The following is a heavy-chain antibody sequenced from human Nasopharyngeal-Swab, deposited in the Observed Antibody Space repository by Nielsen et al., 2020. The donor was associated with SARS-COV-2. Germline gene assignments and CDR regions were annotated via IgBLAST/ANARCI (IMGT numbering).Heavy chain of an antibody. D-gene: IGHD4/OR15-4a*01. J-gene: IGHJ3*02. CDR2: IIPIFGTA. V-gene: IGHV1-69*06. CDR3: ASRRAMVPQDAYDI. Sequence: WVRQAPGQGLEWMGGIIPIFGTANYAQKFQGRVTITADKSTSTAYMELSSLRSEDTAVYYCASRRAMVPQDAYDIWGQGTMVTVSS.